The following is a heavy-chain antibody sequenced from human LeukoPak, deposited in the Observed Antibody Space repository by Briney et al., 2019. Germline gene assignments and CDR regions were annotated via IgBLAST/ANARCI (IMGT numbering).Heavy chain of an antibody. CDR2: IKQDGSEK. Sequence: TGGSLRLSCAASGFTFSSYWMSWVRQAPGKGLEWVANIKQDGSEKYYVDSVKDRFTISRDNAKNSLYLQMNSLRAEDTAVYYCARDGYDSSGYYYGDAFDIWGQGTMVTVSS. V-gene: IGHV3-7*01. CDR3: ARDGYDSSGYYYGDAFDI. CDR1: GFTFSSYW. J-gene: IGHJ3*02. D-gene: IGHD3-22*01.